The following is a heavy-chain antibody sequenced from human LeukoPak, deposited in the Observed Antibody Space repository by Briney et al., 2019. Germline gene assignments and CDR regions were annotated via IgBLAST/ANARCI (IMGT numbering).Heavy chain of an antibody. Sequence: GASVNVSCKASVGTFSSYAISWVRQAPGQGLEWMGRIIPILGIANYAQKFQGRVTITADKSTSTAYMELSSLRSEDTAVYYCAREVRGYSYGPPGHYFDYWGQGTLVTVSS. J-gene: IGHJ4*02. CDR2: IIPILGIA. D-gene: IGHD5-18*01. V-gene: IGHV1-69*04. CDR3: AREVRGYSYGPPGHYFDY. CDR1: VGTFSSYA.